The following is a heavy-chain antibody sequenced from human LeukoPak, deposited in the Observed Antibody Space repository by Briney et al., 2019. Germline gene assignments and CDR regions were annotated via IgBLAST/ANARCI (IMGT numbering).Heavy chain of an antibody. V-gene: IGHV4-39*01. CDR2: IYYSGST. CDR3: ARMAAAGTGFDY. Sequence: SETLSLTCTVSGGPISSSSYYWGWIRQPPGKGLEWIGSIYYSGSTYYNPSLKSRVTISVDTSKNQFSLKLSSVTAADTAVYYCARMAAAGTGFDYWGQGTLVTVSS. J-gene: IGHJ4*02. CDR1: GGPISSSSYY. D-gene: IGHD6-13*01.